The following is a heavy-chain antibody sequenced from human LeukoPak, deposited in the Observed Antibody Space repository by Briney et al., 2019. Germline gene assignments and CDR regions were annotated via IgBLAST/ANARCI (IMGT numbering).Heavy chain of an antibody. CDR3: ARGEVGGSYGIAFDY. Sequence: ASVKASCKASGYTFISYGISWVRQAPGQGLEWMGWISAYNGNTNYAQKFQGRVTMTTDTSTSTAYMELRSLRSDDTAVCYCARGEVGGSYGIAFDYWGQGTLVTVSS. V-gene: IGHV1-18*01. J-gene: IGHJ4*02. D-gene: IGHD1-26*01. CDR2: ISAYNGNT. CDR1: GYTFISYG.